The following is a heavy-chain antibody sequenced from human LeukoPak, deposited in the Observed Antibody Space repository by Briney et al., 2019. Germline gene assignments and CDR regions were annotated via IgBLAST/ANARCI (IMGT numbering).Heavy chain of an antibody. V-gene: IGHV4-4*07. D-gene: IGHD1-26*01. Sequence: SETLSLTCTDSGGSISSYYWSWIRQPAGKGLEWIGRIYTSGSTNYNPSLKSRVTMSVDTSKNQFSLKLSSVTAADTAVYYCARVAVGATSHDAFDIWGQGTMVTVSS. CDR3: ARVAVGATSHDAFDI. CDR2: IYTSGST. CDR1: GGSISSYY. J-gene: IGHJ3*02.